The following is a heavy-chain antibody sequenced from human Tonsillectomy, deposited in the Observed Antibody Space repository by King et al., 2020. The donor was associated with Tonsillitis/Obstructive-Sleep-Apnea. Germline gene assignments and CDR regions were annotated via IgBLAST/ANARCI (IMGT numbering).Heavy chain of an antibody. CDR1: GFTFDDYA. D-gene: IGHD3-22*01. CDR3: AKDIIDSSCYYVRE. V-gene: IGHV3-43*02. CDR2: ISAYGGST. J-gene: IGHJ4*02. Sequence: VQLVESGGGVVQPGGSLRLSCAASGFTFDDYAMHWVRQAPGKGLQWVSLISAYGGSTYYADSVKGRFTISRDNSKNSLYLHMNSLRTEDTALYYCAKDIIDSSCYYVREWGQGNLVTVSS.